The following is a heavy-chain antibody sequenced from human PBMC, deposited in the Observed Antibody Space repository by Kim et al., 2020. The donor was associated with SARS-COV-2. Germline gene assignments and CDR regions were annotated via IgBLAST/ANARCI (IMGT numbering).Heavy chain of an antibody. V-gene: IGHV1-69*13. CDR3: ARGAAKGSTSWSDYYYYGMDV. D-gene: IGHD2-2*01. Sequence: SVKVSCKASGGTFSSYAISWVRQAPGQGLEWMGGIIPIFGTANYAQKFQGRVTITADESTSTAYMELSSLRSEDTAVYYCARGAAKGSTSWSDYYYYGMDVWGQGTTVTVSS. CDR1: GGTFSSYA. CDR2: IIPIFGTA. J-gene: IGHJ6*02.